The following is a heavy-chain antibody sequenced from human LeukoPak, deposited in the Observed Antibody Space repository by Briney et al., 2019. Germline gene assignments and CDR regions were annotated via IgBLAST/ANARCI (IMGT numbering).Heavy chain of an antibody. CDR1: GGTFSSYT. V-gene: IGHV1-69*02. CDR2: IIPILGIA. Sequence: ASVKVSCKASGGTFSSYTISWVRQAPGQGLEWMGRIIPILGIANYAQKSQGRVTITADKSTSTAYMELSSLRSEDTAVYYCASGGVRVVPALDYWGQGTLVTVSS. J-gene: IGHJ4*02. CDR3: ASGGVRVVPALDY. D-gene: IGHD2-2*01.